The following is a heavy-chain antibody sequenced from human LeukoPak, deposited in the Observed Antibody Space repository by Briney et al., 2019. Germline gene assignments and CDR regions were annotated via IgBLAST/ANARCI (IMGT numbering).Heavy chain of an antibody. CDR2: INPNSGGT. Sequence: ASVKVSCKASGYTFTGYYMHWVRQAPGQGPEWMGWINPNSGGTNYAQKFQGWVTMTRDTSISTAYMELSRLRSDDTAVYYCARAVFGVVTYFDYWGQGTLVTVSS. J-gene: IGHJ4*02. CDR1: GYTFTGYY. CDR3: ARAVFGVVTYFDY. D-gene: IGHD3-3*01. V-gene: IGHV1-2*04.